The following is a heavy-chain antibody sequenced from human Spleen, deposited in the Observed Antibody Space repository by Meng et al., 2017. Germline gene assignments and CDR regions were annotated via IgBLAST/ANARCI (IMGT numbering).Heavy chain of an antibody. Sequence: ASVKVSCKASGYTFTSYDINWVRQATGQGLEWMGWMNPNSGNTGYAQKFQGRVTITRNTSISTAYMEPSSLRSEDTAVYYCASTEAAAGIVGLGMDVWGQGTTVTVSS. CDR3: ASTEAAAGIVGLGMDV. D-gene: IGHD6-13*01. CDR1: GYTFTSYD. CDR2: MNPNSGNT. V-gene: IGHV1-8*03. J-gene: IGHJ6*02.